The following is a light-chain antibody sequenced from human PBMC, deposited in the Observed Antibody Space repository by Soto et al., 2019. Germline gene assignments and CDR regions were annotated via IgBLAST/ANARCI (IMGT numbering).Light chain of an antibody. CDR1: SSDVGGYNF. V-gene: IGLV2-14*03. J-gene: IGLJ2*01. CDR3: SSYTSSSTLV. CDR2: DVS. Sequence: QSALTQPASVSGSPGQSITISCTGTSSDVGGYNFVSWYQQHPGIAPKLMIYDVSNRPSGVSNRFSGSKSANTASLTISGLQAEDEADYYCSSYTSSSTLVFGGGTKLTVL.